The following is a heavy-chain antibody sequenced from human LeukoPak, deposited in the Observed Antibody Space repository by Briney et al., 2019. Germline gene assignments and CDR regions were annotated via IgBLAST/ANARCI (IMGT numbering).Heavy chain of an antibody. Sequence: GGSLRLSCAASGFTFSSYGMHWVRQAPGKGLEWVAVISYDGSNKYYADSVKGRFTISRDNSKNTLYLQMNSLRAEGTAVYYCARGGIITSYAFEIWGQGAMVTVSS. J-gene: IGHJ3*02. CDR2: ISYDGSNK. V-gene: IGHV3-30*03. D-gene: IGHD1-26*01. CDR3: ARGGIITSYAFEI. CDR1: GFTFSSYG.